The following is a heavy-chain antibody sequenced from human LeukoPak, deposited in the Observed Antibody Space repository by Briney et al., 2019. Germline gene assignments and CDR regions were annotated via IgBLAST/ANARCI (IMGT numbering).Heavy chain of an antibody. J-gene: IGHJ5*02. CDR3: ARDPLGMLNYDILTGYYTNWNWFDP. Sequence: GASVKVSCKASGYTFTGYYMHWVRQAPGQGLEWMGWINPNGGGTNYAQKFQGRVTMTRDTSISTAYMELSRLRSDDTAVYYCARDPLGMLNYDILTGYYTNWNWFDPWGQGTLVTVSS. D-gene: IGHD3-9*01. V-gene: IGHV1-2*02. CDR2: INPNGGGT. CDR1: GYTFTGYY.